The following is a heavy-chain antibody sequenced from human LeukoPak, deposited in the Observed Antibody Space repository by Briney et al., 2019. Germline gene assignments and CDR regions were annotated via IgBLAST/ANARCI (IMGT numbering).Heavy chain of an antibody. CDR2: ISSSSSYI. CDR3: ARGGGYDSSGYQLGNDAFDI. J-gene: IGHJ3*02. V-gene: IGHV3-21*01. Sequence: PGGSLRLSCAASGFTFSSYSMNWVRQAPGKGLEWVSSISSSSSYIYYADSVKGRFTISRDNAKNSLYLQMNSLRAEDTAVYYCARGGGYDSSGYQLGNDAFDIWGQGTVVTVSS. CDR1: GFTFSSYS. D-gene: IGHD3-22*01.